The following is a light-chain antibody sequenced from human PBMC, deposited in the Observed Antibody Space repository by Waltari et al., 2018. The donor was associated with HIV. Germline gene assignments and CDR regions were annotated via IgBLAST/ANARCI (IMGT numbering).Light chain of an antibody. V-gene: IGLV1-40*01. CDR1: PSNMGKDYD. CDR3: QSYDTSLSGWGI. CDR2: RNH. Sequence: QSVLTQPPSVSGAPGQRVTISCTGIPSNMGKDYDVHWYPQLPGTAPKHHIFRNHRRPPGVPDRFSGSKSGSSAALAITWLQAGDEATYYCQSYDTSLSGWGIFGGGTKVTVL. J-gene: IGLJ2*01.